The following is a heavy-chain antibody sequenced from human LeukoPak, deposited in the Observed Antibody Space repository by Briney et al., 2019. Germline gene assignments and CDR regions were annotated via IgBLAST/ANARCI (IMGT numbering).Heavy chain of an antibody. Sequence: SQTLSLTCAISGDSVSSNGAAWNWIRQSPSRGLEWLGRTYYRSKWYNEYAVSVKSRITINPDTSKNQFSLQLSSVTPEDTAVYYCTRQMYYYISGTYYSSLDVWGQGTTVIVSS. CDR2: TYYRSKWYN. CDR1: GDSVSSNGAA. V-gene: IGHV6-1*01. CDR3: TRQMYYYISGTYYSSLDV. D-gene: IGHD3-10*01. J-gene: IGHJ6*02.